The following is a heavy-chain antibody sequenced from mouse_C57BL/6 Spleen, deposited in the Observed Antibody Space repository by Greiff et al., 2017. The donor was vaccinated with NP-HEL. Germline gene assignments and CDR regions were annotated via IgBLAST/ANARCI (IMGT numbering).Heavy chain of an antibody. J-gene: IGHJ4*01. CDR2: IHPNSGST. D-gene: IGHD2-4*01. CDR1: GYTFTSYW. V-gene: IGHV1-64*01. CDR3: ARGDYALGYAMDY. Sequence: QVQLKQPGAELVKPGASVKLSCKASGYTFTSYWMHWVKQRPGQGLEWIGMIHPNSGSTNYNEKFKSKATLTVDKSSSTAYMQLSSLTSEDSAVYYCARGDYALGYAMDYWGQGTSVTVSS.